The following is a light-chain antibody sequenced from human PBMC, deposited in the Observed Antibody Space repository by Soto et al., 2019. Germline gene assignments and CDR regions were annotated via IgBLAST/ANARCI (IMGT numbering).Light chain of an antibody. CDR2: GNS. CDR3: GSWDSSLSAYV. J-gene: IGLJ1*01. CDR1: SSNIGAGYD. Sequence: QSVLTQPPSVSGAPGQRVTISCTGSSSNIGAGYDVHWYQQLPGTAPKLLIYGNSHRPSGVPDRFSGSKSGTSASLAITGLQAGDEADYYCGSWDSSLSAYVFGTGTNVT. V-gene: IGLV1-40*01.